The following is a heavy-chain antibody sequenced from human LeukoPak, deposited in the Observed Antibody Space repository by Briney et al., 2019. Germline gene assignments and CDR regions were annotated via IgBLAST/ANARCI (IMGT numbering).Heavy chain of an antibody. Sequence: PSGTLSLTCTVSGGSISSNNWWGWVRQPPGKGLEWIGEIYHSGSPNYNPSLKSRVTISVDKSRNHFSLNLSSVTAADTAVYYCARVNINNWHSCDYWGQGTLVTVSS. D-gene: IGHD1-1*01. V-gene: IGHV4-4*02. J-gene: IGHJ4*02. CDR3: ARVNINNWHSCDY. CDR1: GGSISSNNW. CDR2: IYHSGSP.